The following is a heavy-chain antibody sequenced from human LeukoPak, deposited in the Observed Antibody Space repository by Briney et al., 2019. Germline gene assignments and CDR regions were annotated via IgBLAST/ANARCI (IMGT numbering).Heavy chain of an antibody. CDR1: GFTFSSYW. CDR2: IKQDGSEK. J-gene: IGHJ3*02. D-gene: IGHD3-10*01. Sequence: PGGSLRLSCAASGFTFSSYWMSWVRQAPGKGLEWVANIKQDGSEKYYVDSVRGRFTISRDNAKNSLYLQMNSLRAEDTAVYYCARARGGSAFDIWGQGTMVTVSS. CDR3: ARARGGSAFDI. V-gene: IGHV3-7*01.